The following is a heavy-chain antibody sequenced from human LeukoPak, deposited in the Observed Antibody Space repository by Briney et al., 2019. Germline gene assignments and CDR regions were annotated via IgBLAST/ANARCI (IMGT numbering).Heavy chain of an antibody. CDR1: GGSISSYY. CDR3: ARVTSTVAHDY. V-gene: IGHV4-59*01. Sequence: SETLSLTCTVSGGSISSYYWSWIRQPPGKGLEWMGYIYYSGSTNYNPSPKSRGTISVDTSKTQFSLKLSSVTAADTAVYYCARVTSTVAHDYWGQGTLVTVSS. CDR2: IYYSGST. J-gene: IGHJ4*02. D-gene: IGHD4-23*01.